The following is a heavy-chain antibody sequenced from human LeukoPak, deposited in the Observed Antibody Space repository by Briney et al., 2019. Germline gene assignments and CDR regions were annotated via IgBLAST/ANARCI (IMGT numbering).Heavy chain of an antibody. J-gene: IGHJ3*02. CDR3: ARDEGYCSGGSCYGTAFDI. V-gene: IGHV1-46*01. CDR1: GYTFTSYY. D-gene: IGHD2-15*01. Sequence: ASVKVSCKASGYTFTSYYMHWVRQAPGQGLEWMGIINPSGGSTSYAQKFQGRVTMTRDTSINTAYMELSRLRSDDTAVYYCARDEGYCSGGSCYGTAFDIWGQGTMVTVSS. CDR2: INPSGGST.